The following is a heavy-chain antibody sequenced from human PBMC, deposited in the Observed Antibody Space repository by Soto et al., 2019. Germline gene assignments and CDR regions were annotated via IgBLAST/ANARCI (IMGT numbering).Heavy chain of an antibody. D-gene: IGHD1-20*01. V-gene: IGHV3-30*03. Sequence: QVQLVESGGGVVQPGRSLRLSCAASGFTFSSYGMHWVRQAPGKGLEWVAVISYDGSNKYYADSVKGRFTISRDNSKNTLYLQMNSLRAEDTAVYYCARGRATVNLMYNWNHQTYNWFDPWGQGTLVTVSS. J-gene: IGHJ5*02. CDR3: ARGRATVNLMYNWNHQTYNWFDP. CDR2: ISYDGSNK. CDR1: GFTFSSYG.